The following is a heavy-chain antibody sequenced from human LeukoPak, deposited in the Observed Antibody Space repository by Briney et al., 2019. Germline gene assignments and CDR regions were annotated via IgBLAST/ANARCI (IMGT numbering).Heavy chain of an antibody. CDR3: AKDPRRYYDSSGYYWDYFDY. Sequence: PGGSLRLSCAASGFTLSSYGMHWVRQAPGKGLEWVAVISYDGSNKYYADSVKGRFTISRDNSKNTLYLQMNSLRAEDTAVYYCAKDPRRYYDSSGYYWDYFDYWGQGTLVTVSS. D-gene: IGHD3-22*01. CDR2: ISYDGSNK. J-gene: IGHJ4*02. CDR1: GFTLSSYG. V-gene: IGHV3-30*18.